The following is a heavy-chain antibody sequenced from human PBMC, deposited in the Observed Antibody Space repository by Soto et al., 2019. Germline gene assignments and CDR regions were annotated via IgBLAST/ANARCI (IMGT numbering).Heavy chain of an antibody. V-gene: IGHV1-8*01. Sequence: ASVKVSCKASGYTFTSYDINWVRQATGQGLEWMGWMNPNSGNTGYAQKFQGRATMTRNTSISTAYMELSSLRSEDTAVYYCARVVDTMVRGVKIGYYVWGQGTMVTVSS. CDR1: GYTFTSYD. CDR3: ARVVDTMVRGVKIGYYV. CDR2: MNPNSGNT. J-gene: IGHJ3*01. D-gene: IGHD3-10*01.